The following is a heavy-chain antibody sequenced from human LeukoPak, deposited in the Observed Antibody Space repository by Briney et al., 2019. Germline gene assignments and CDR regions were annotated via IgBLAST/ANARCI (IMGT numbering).Heavy chain of an antibody. CDR3: AKDGLGIRGVIKNWFDS. Sequence: GGSLRLSCAASGFTFSNYAMSWVRQAPGKGLEWVSGISGSGGTIYYADSAKGRFTISRDNSKNTLYLQMNSLRAEDTALYYCAKDGLGIRGVIKNWFDSWGQGILVTVSS. J-gene: IGHJ5*01. CDR1: GFTFSNYA. V-gene: IGHV3-23*01. CDR2: ISGSGGTI. D-gene: IGHD3-10*01.